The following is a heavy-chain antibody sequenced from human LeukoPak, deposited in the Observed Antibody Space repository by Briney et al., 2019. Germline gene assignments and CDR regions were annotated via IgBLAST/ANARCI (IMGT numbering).Heavy chain of an antibody. Sequence: GASVTVSFKSSGYTFISYGISWVRLAPGQGLEWMGWISGYTGNTNYAQTLQGRVTMTTDTSTNTAYMELRSLRSDDTAVYYCARDGCGRTCSSNIYYFDYWGQGTLVTVSS. CDR3: ARDGCGRTCSSNIYYFDY. V-gene: IGHV1-18*01. D-gene: IGHD2-15*01. CDR1: GYTFISYG. J-gene: IGHJ4*02. CDR2: ISGYTGNT.